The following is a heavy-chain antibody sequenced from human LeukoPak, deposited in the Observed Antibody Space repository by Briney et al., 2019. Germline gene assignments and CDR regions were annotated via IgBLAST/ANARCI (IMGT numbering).Heavy chain of an antibody. J-gene: IGHJ6*03. V-gene: IGHV1-18*01. Sequence: ASVKVSCKASGGTFSCYAISWVRQAPGQGREWLGWVSVFNGDTKYAQKFQGRVTVTTEISTDTAYMELSSLRSDDTGVYYCARGHGYYYYMDVWGKGTTVIVSS. CDR1: GGTFSCYA. CDR2: VSVFNGDT. CDR3: ARGHGYYYYMDV.